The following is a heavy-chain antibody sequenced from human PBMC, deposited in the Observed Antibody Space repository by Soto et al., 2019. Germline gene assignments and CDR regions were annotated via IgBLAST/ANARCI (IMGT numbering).Heavy chain of an antibody. CDR2: IWYDGSNK. Sequence: QVQLVESGGGVVQPGRSLRLSCAASGFTFSSYGMHWVRQAPGKGLEWVAVIWYDGSNKYYADSVKGRFTISRDNSKNTLYLQMNSLRAEDTAVYYCARDKVASTGYYGMDFWGQGTTVTVSS. CDR3: ARDKVASTGYYGMDF. J-gene: IGHJ6*02. V-gene: IGHV3-33*01. CDR1: GFTFSSYG. D-gene: IGHD6-19*01.